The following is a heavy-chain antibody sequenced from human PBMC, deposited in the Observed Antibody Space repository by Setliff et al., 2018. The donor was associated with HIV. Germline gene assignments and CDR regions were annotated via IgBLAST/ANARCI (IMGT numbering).Heavy chain of an antibody. Sequence: ASVKVSCKASGYTFTNYGISWVRQAPGQGLEWMGWISAYNGNTNYAQKLQGRVTMTTDTSTSTAYMELRSLRSDDTAVYYCARDQGSGWYYYYYGMDVWGQGTTVTVSS. CDR3: ARDQGSGWYYYYYGMDV. D-gene: IGHD6-19*01. V-gene: IGHV1-18*01. J-gene: IGHJ6*02. CDR2: ISAYNGNT. CDR1: GYTFTNYG.